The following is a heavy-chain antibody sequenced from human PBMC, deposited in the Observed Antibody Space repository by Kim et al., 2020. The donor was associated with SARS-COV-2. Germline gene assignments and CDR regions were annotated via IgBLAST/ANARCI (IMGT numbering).Heavy chain of an antibody. CDR1: GGTFSSYA. Sequence: SVKVSCKASGGTFSSYAISWVRQAPGQGLEWMGGIIPIFGTANYAQKFQGRVTITADESTSTAYMELSSLRSEDTAVYYCARDAPSYSLWYYGMDVWGQGTTVTVSS. J-gene: IGHJ6*02. D-gene: IGHD2-15*01. V-gene: IGHV1-69*13. CDR3: ARDAPSYSLWYYGMDV. CDR2: IIPIFGTA.